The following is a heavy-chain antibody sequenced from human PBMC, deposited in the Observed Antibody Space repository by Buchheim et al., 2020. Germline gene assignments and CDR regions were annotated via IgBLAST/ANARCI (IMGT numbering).Heavy chain of an antibody. J-gene: IGHJ6*02. CDR3: ARDRDYGSGSYRAYYYYYGMDV. CDR2: ISSSSSTI. CDR1: GFTFSSYS. Sequence: EVQLVESGGGLVQPGGSLRLSCAASGFTFSSYSINWVRQAPGKGLEWVSYISSSSSTIYYADSVKGRFTISRDNAKNSLYLQMNSLRAEDTAVYYCARDRDYGSGSYRAYYYYYGMDVWGQGTT. V-gene: IGHV3-48*01. D-gene: IGHD3-10*01.